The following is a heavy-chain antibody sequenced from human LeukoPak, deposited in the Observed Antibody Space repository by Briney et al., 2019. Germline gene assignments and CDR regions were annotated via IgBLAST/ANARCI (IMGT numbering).Heavy chain of an antibody. Sequence: PGGSLRLSCAASGFTFSGYAMSWVRQAPGKGLEWVSAMSANGDSTCYVDSVRGRFTISRDNSKNTLYLQMNSLRAEDTAVYYCAKVGDYSNYYDYWGQGTLVTVSS. CDR3: AKVGDYSNYYDY. J-gene: IGHJ4*02. V-gene: IGHV3-23*01. CDR2: MSANGDST. D-gene: IGHD4-11*01. CDR1: GFTFSGYA.